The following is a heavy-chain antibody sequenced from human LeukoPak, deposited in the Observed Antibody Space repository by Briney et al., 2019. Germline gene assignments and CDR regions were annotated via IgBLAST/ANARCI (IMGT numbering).Heavy chain of an antibody. CDR2: ISSDVIT. J-gene: IGHJ4*02. CDR1: GFSVSNNY. CDR3: ARGMVVTASPFDY. D-gene: IGHD2-21*02. V-gene: IGHV3-53*01. Sequence: PGGSLRLSCAASGFSVSNNYMSWVRQAPGKGLEWVSLISSDVITYYADSVEGRFTISRDNSKNMLYLQLNSLRAEDTAVYYCARGMVVTASPFDYWGQGTLVTVSA.